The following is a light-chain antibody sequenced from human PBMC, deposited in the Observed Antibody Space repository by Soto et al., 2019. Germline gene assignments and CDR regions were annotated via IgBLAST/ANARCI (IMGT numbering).Light chain of an antibody. V-gene: IGKV3-11*01. J-gene: IGKJ1*01. CDR1: QSVSSY. CDR3: QQRSNWART. CDR2: DAS. Sequence: EIVLTQSPATLSLSPGERATLSCRASQSVSSYLAWYPQKPVQAPRLLIYDASTRATGIPARFSGSGSETDITLTISSLEPEDIAVYYCQQRSNWARTFGPGTKVEIK.